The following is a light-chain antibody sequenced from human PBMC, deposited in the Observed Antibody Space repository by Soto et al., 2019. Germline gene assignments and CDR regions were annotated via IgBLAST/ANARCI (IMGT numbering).Light chain of an antibody. CDR2: KTS. CDR1: QSIGVW. Sequence: DIQMTQSPSTLSASVGDRVTITCRASQSIGVWLAWYQQKPGTAPKLLIYKTSTLDSGVPLRFSGSGSGTELTLTISSLQPDDFATYYCQQYINYFRTFGQGTKVDIK. J-gene: IGKJ1*01. V-gene: IGKV1-5*03. CDR3: QQYINYFRT.